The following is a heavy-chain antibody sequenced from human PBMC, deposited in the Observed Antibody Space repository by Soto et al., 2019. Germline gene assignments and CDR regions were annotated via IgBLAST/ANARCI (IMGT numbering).Heavy chain of an antibody. CDR3: ARGAGEGQRQGDWFDH. Sequence: PXGSLSLKCAASTVNFNYYEMHWVRQAPAKGLEWVVVIWFDGSRQYYADSVKGRFTISRDNSKNMVFLEMKSLRVEDTAVYYCARGAGEGQRQGDWFDHWGQGSLATVSS. J-gene: IGHJ5*02. CDR2: IWFDGSRQ. V-gene: IGHV3-33*01. D-gene: IGHD6-25*01. CDR1: TVNFNYYE.